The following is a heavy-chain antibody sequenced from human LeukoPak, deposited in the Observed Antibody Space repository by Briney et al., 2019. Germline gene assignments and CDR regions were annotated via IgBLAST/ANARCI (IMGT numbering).Heavy chain of an antibody. V-gene: IGHV4-31*03. Sequence: SETLSLTCTVSGGSISSGGYYWSWIRQHPGKGLEWIGYIYYSGSTYYNPSLKSRVTISVDTSKNQFSLKLSSVTAADTAVYYCAREIADDLRFDPWGQGTLVTVFS. CDR3: AREIADDLRFDP. CDR2: IYYSGST. D-gene: IGHD3-16*01. CDR1: GGSISSGGYY. J-gene: IGHJ5*02.